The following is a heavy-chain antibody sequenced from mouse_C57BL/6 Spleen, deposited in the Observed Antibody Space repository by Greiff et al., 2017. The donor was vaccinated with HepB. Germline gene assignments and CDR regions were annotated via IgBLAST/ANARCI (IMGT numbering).Heavy chain of an antibody. CDR1: GYTFTSYW. V-gene: IGHV1-50*01. D-gene: IGHD2-3*01. CDR2: IDPSDSYT. CDR3: ARDDYDGP. Sequence: QVQLQQPGAELVKPGASVKLSCKASGYTFTSYWTQWVKQRPGQGLEWIGEIDPSDSYTNYNQKFKGKATLTVDTSSSTAYMQLSSLTSEDSAVYYCARDDYDGPWGQGTLVTVSA. J-gene: IGHJ3*01.